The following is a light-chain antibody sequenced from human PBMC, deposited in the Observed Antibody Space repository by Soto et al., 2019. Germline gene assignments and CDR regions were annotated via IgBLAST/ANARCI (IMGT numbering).Light chain of an antibody. CDR3: QQYDKYST. CDR1: QGISNY. V-gene: IGKV1-17*03. Sequence: DIQMTQSPSAMSASVGDRVTITCRASQGISNYLAWFQQKPGKXPXXLIYAASSLQSGVPSRFSGSGSGTEFPLTVTSLQPEDSATYFCQQYDKYSTFGHGTKGDNK. CDR2: AAS. J-gene: IGKJ1*01.